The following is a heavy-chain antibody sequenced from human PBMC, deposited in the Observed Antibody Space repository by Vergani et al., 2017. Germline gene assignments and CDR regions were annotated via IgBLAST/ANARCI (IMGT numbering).Heavy chain of an antibody. Sequence: ELQLVESGGGLVQPGGSLRLSCAASGFTFNEYWMHWARQVPGKGLVWVSGMNGDGDTISYADSVKGRFTISRDNAKNTLFLQMNSLRAEDTAVYYCARARKFRFGVVWENWFDPWGQGTLVTVSS. D-gene: IGHD3-3*01. CDR1: GFTFNEYW. CDR3: ARARKFRFGVVWENWFDP. V-gene: IGHV3-74*02. J-gene: IGHJ5*02. CDR2: MNGDGDTI.